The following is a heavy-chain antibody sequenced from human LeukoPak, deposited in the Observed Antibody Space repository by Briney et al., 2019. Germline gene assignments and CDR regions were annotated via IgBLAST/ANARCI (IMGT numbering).Heavy chain of an antibody. D-gene: IGHD3-22*01. CDR1: GGSISSSSYY. J-gene: IGHJ4*02. CDR2: IYYSGST. Sequence: SETLSLTCTVSGGSISSSSYYWGWIRQPPGKGLEWIGSIYYSGSTYYNPSLKSPVTISVDTSKNQFSLNLSSVTVSDTAVYYCARRWVGYYDSSGYYFDYWGQGILVTVSS. V-gene: IGHV4-39*01. CDR3: ARRWVGYYDSSGYYFDY.